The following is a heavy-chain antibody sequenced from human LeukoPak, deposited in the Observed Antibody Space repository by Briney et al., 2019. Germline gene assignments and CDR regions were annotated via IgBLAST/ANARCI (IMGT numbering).Heavy chain of an antibody. J-gene: IGHJ4*02. Sequence: SETLSLTCAVYGGSFSGYYWSWIRQPPGKGLEWIGEINTSGSTNYNPSLKSRLIISVDTSKNQFSLNLTSVTAADTAVYYCARAPDPNFYDRSGFDYWGQGTLITVSS. V-gene: IGHV4-34*09. CDR1: GGSFSGYY. CDR3: ARAPDPNFYDRSGFDY. CDR2: INTSGST. D-gene: IGHD3-22*01.